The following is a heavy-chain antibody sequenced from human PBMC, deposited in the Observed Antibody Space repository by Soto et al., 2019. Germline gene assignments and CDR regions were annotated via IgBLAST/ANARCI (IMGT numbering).Heavy chain of an antibody. D-gene: IGHD5-12*01. CDR1: GGSISSYY. V-gene: IGHV4-59*01. CDR3: ARQRDGYNYRYFDY. J-gene: IGHJ4*02. Sequence: SETLSLTCTVSGGSISSYYWSWIRQPPGKGLEWIGYIYYSGSTNYNPSLKSRVTISVDTSKNQFSLKLSSVTAADTAVCYCARQRDGYNYRYFDYWGQGTLVTVSS. CDR2: IYYSGST.